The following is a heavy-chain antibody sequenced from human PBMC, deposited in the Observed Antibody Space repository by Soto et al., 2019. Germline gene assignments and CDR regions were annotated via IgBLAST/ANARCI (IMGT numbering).Heavy chain of an antibody. Sequence: PGGSLRLSCAASGFTFSSYGMHWVRQAPGKGLEWVAVISYDGSNKYYADSVKGRFTISRDNSKNTLYLQMNSLRAEDTAVYYCAKDPGSGYYPSYFAYWGQGTLVTVSS. V-gene: IGHV3-30*18. CDR2: ISYDGSNK. D-gene: IGHD3-22*01. CDR1: GFTFSSYG. J-gene: IGHJ4*02. CDR3: AKDPGSGYYPSYFAY.